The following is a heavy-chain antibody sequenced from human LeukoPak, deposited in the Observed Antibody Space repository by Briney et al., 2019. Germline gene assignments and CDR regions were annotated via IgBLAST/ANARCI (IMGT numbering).Heavy chain of an antibody. V-gene: IGHV3-11*01. J-gene: IGHJ4*02. D-gene: IGHD6-13*01. CDR1: GFPFSDYY. CDR2: ISSSGSTI. CDR3: ARRRGAAAGLYFDY. Sequence: GWSLRLSCAASGFPFSDYYMSWIRQAPGKGLEWVSYISSSGSTIYYADSVKGRFTISRDNAKSSLYLQMNSLRAEDTAVYYCARRRGAAAGLYFDYWGQGTLVTVSS.